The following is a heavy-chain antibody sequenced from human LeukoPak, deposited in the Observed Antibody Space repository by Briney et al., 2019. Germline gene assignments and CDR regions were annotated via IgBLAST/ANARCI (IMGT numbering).Heavy chain of an antibody. J-gene: IGHJ4*02. V-gene: IGHV3-30*18. D-gene: IGHD4-17*01. CDR2: ISYDGSNK. CDR1: GFTFSSYG. Sequence: TGRSLRLSCAASGFTFSSYGMHWVRQAPGKGLEWVAVISYDGSNKYYADSVKGRFTISRDNSKNTLYLQMNSLRAEDTAVYYCAKGTTVTTVAYFDYWGEGTLVTVSS. CDR3: AKGTTVTTVAYFDY.